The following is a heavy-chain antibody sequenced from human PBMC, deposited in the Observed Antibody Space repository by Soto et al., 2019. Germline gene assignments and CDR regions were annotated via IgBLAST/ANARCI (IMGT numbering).Heavy chain of an antibody. Sequence: GGSLRLSCAASGFTFSSYAMHWVRQAPGKGLEWVAVILYDGSKKYYADAVKGRFTISRDNSKNTLYLQMNSLRAEDTAVFYCARGSVTDFFDYWGQGTLVTVSS. D-gene: IGHD3-10*01. V-gene: IGHV3-30-3*01. CDR1: GFTFSSYA. CDR2: ILYDGSKK. CDR3: ARGSVTDFFDY. J-gene: IGHJ4*02.